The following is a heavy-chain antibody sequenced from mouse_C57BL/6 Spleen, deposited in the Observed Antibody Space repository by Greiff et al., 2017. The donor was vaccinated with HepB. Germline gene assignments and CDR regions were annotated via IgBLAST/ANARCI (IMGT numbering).Heavy chain of an antibody. CDR2: IYPGDGDT. D-gene: IGHD4-1*01. CDR1: GYAFSSYW. CDR3: ALANWDPWFAY. V-gene: IGHV1-80*01. Sequence: VQLQQSGAELVKPGASVKISCKASGYAFSSYWMNWVKQRPGKGLEWIGQIYPGDGDTNYNRKFKGKATLTADKSSSTAYMQLSSLTSEDSAVYFCALANWDPWFAYWGQGTLVTVSA. J-gene: IGHJ3*01.